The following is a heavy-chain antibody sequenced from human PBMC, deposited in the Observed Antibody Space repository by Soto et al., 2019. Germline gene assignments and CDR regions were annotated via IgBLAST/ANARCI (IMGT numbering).Heavy chain of an antibody. CDR1: GFSLSTSGAG. J-gene: IGHJ4*02. Sequence: SGPTLVNPTQTLTLTCTFSGFSLSTSGAGVGWILHPPPKALEWLAVVYWDDDKRYSPSLKSRLTITKETSKNQVVLKMTNMDPVDTATYYCAYRLYAGWLTGSYYDFWGQGTLVTVSS. CDR2: VYWDDDK. V-gene: IGHV2-5*02. CDR3: AYRLYAGWLTGSYYDF. D-gene: IGHD7-27*01.